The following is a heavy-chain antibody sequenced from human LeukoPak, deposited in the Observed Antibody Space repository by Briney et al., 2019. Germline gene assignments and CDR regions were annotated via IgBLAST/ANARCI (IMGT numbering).Heavy chain of an antibody. J-gene: IGHJ6*03. CDR1: GFTFSAHV. Sequence: TGGSLRLSCAASGFTFSAHVMSWVRQAPGKGLEWVSSISGGGDITYYAGSVKGRFTISRDSSRNTLHLQMNSLRAEDTAVYYCAKAHLPDYFYMDVWGKGTTVTVSS. CDR3: AKAHLPDYFYMDV. V-gene: IGHV3-23*01. CDR2: ISGGGDIT.